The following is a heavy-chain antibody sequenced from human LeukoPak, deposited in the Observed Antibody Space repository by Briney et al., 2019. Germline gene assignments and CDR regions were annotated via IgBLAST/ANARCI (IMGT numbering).Heavy chain of an antibody. D-gene: IGHD2-21*02. V-gene: IGHV3-15*01. Sequence: PGGSLRLSCAASGFTFSNAWMSWVRQAPGKGLEWVGRIKSKTDGGTTDYAAPVKGRFTISRDDSKSTLYLQMNSLKTEDTAVYYCTTDWSETEAYCGGDCHSEVNDYWGQGTLVTVSS. CDR1: GFTFSNAW. CDR2: IKSKTDGGTT. CDR3: TTDWSETEAYCGGDCHSEVNDY. J-gene: IGHJ4*02.